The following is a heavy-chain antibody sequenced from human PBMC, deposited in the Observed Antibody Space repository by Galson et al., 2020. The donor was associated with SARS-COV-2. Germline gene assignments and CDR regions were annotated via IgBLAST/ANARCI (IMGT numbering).Heavy chain of an antibody. D-gene: IGHD6-13*01. CDR3: GRHPGIAAPFDY. Sequence: HGESLKISCKGSGYSFTSYWISWVRQMPGKGLEWMGRIDPSDSYTNYSPSFQGHVTISADKSISTAYLQWSSLKASDTAMYYCGRHPGIAAPFDYWGQGTLVTVSS. V-gene: IGHV5-10-1*01. CDR1: GYSFTSYW. J-gene: IGHJ4*02. CDR2: IDPSDSYT.